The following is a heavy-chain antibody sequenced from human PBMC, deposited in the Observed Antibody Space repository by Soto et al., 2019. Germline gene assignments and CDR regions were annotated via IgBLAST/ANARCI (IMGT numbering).Heavy chain of an antibody. V-gene: IGHV1-3*01. CDR3: ATNARGPGAFDI. CDR1: GDTFTSYA. CDR2: INAGSGNT. D-gene: IGHD3-10*01. Sequence: ASVKVSCKASGDTFTSYAMHWVRQAPGQRLEWMGWINAGSGNTYYSQTFQGRVTITRDTSASTAYMEMSSLRSEDTAVYYCATNARGPGAFDIWGQGTMVTVSS. J-gene: IGHJ3*02.